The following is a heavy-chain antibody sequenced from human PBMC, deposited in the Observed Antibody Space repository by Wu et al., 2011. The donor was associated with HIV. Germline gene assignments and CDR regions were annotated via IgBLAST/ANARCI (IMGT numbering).Heavy chain of an antibody. CDR3: ARDFGGDGDS. J-gene: IGHJ4*02. Sequence: KPGASVKVSCKASGYPFTNYGISWVRQAPGQGLDWMGWISAYNGDTTYAQKLQGRVTMTTDTSTSTAYMELRSLRSDDTAVYYCARDFGGDGDSWGQGTLVTVSS. CDR1: GYPFTNYG. V-gene: IGHV1-18*01. D-gene: IGHD2-21*01. CDR2: ISAYNGDT.